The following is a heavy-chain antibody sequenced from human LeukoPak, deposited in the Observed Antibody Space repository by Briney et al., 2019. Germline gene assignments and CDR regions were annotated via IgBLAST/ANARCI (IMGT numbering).Heavy chain of an antibody. CDR1: GFTSSNFA. D-gene: IGHD3-22*01. Sequence: GGSLRLSCAAYGFTSSNFAMNWVRQAPGKGLECVSSISSSSSYIYYADSVKGRFTISRDNAKNSLYLQMNSLRAEDTAVYYCARYYYDSSGYYSYYYYGMDVWGQGTTVTVSS. J-gene: IGHJ6*02. CDR2: ISSSSSYI. CDR3: ARYYYDSSGYYSYYYYGMDV. V-gene: IGHV3-21*01.